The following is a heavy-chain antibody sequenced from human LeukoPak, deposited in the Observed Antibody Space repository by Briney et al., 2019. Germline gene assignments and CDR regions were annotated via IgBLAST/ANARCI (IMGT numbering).Heavy chain of an antibody. CDR1: GYTFTGYY. Sequence: ASVKVSCKASGYTFTGYYMHWVRQAPGQGLEWMGWINPNSGGTNYAQKFQGRVTMTRDTSISTAYMELSRLRSDDTAVYCCAVVRFLEWITYGMDVWGQGTTVTVSS. CDR3: AVVRFLEWITYGMDV. D-gene: IGHD3-3*01. V-gene: IGHV1-2*02. J-gene: IGHJ6*02. CDR2: INPNSGGT.